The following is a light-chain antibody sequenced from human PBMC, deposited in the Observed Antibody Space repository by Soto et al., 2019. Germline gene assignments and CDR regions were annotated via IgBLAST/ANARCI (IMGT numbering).Light chain of an antibody. V-gene: IGKV1-39*01. J-gene: IGKJ5*01. Sequence: DIQMTQSPSFLSASVGDRVTITCRASQSIGKHLNWYQQKPGKAPKFLVYGVSKLKSEVPSRFTGGGSGTDFTLTVNDLQPEDFATYYCQQSYSSPTTFGQGTRLEIK. CDR2: GVS. CDR3: QQSYSSPTT. CDR1: QSIGKH.